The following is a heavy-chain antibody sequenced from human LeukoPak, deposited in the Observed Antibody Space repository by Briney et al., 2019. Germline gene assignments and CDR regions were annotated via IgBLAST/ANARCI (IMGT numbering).Heavy chain of an antibody. CDR1: GFTFSSYA. CDR3: ASHLDIVVVPAANGPFAFDI. CDR2: ISYDGSNK. Sequence: PGRSLRLSCAASGFTFSSYAMHWVRQAPGKGLEGVAVISYDGSNKYYADSVKGRFTISRDNSKNTLYLQMNSLRAEDTAVYYCASHLDIVVVPAANGPFAFDIWGQGTMVTVSS. D-gene: IGHD2-2*01. J-gene: IGHJ3*02. V-gene: IGHV3-30-3*01.